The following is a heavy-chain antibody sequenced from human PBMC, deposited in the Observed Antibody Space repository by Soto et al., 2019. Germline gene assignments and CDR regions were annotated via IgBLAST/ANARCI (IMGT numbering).Heavy chain of an antibody. J-gene: IGHJ3*02. Sequence: GGSLRLSCAASGFPFSSYAMSWVRQAPGKGLEWVSAISGSGGSTYYADSVKGRFTISRDNSKNTLYLQMNSLRAEDTAVYYCAKSEDSSGYYFKKGAFDIWGQGTMVTVSS. D-gene: IGHD3-22*01. CDR1: GFPFSSYA. V-gene: IGHV3-23*01. CDR2: ISGSGGST. CDR3: AKSEDSSGYYFKKGAFDI.